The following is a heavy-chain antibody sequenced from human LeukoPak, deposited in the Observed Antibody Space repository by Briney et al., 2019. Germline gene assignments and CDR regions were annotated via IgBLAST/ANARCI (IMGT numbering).Heavy chain of an antibody. Sequence: ASVKVSCKASGYTFTGYYMHWVRQAPGQGLEWMGWINPNSGGTNYAQKFQGRVTMTRYTSISTAYMELSRLRSDDTAVYYCARGNDGYNGPRVDYWGQGTLVTVSS. CDR2: INPNSGGT. D-gene: IGHD5-24*01. CDR1: GYTFTGYY. J-gene: IGHJ4*02. V-gene: IGHV1-2*02. CDR3: ARGNDGYNGPRVDY.